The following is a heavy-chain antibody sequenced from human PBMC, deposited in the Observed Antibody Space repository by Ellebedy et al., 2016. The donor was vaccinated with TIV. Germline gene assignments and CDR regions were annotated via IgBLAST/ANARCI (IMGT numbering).Heavy chain of an antibody. V-gene: IGHV3-48*01. D-gene: IGHD3-22*01. CDR2: ISGDSGTI. Sequence: GESLKISCAASGFTFSAYTMNWVRQAPGKGLEWVSYISGDSGTIYYVDSVKGRFTISRDNAKNSLYLQMNSLRAEDTAVYYCARDFYDSSGYFYGASWGQGTLVTVSS. CDR3: ARDFYDSSGYFYGAS. CDR1: GFTFSAYT. J-gene: IGHJ5*02.